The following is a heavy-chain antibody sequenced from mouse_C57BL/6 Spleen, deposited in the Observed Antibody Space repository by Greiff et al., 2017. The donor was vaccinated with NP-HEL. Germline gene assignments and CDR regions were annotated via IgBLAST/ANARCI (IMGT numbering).Heavy chain of an antibody. CDR1: GYTFTSYW. Sequence: QVQLQQPGAELVRPGSSVKLSCKASGYTFTSYWMHWVKQRPIQGLEWIGNIDPSDSETHYTQKFKDKATLTVDKSSSTAYMQLSSLTSEDSAVYYCARGSMDDWGQGTSVTVAS. CDR2: IDPSDSET. V-gene: IGHV1-52*01. J-gene: IGHJ4*01. CDR3: ARGSMDD.